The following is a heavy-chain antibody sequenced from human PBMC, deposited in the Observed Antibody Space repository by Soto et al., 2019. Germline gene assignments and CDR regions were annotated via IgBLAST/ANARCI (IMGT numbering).Heavy chain of an antibody. CDR2: IDTSGTKI. D-gene: IGHD3-3*01. CDR3: ASHYDMWSGYLSPVDY. CDR1: GYTFSDYY. J-gene: IGHJ4*02. V-gene: IGHV3-11*01. Sequence: QVQLVESGGDLVKPGGSLRLSCAASGYTFSDYYMSWIRQAPGKGLECMSYIDTSGTKIYYADSVKGRFTITRDNAKNSLYLEMNSLRDEDTAVYYCASHYDMWSGYLSPVDYWGQGTLVTVSS.